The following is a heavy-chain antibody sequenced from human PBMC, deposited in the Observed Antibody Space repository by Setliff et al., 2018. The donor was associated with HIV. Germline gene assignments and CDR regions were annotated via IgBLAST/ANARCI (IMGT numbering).Heavy chain of an antibody. CDR3: AILGSRIMPGQHY. CDR1: GYTFTSYG. V-gene: IGHV1-69*10. D-gene: IGHD2-2*01. J-gene: IGHJ4*02. CDR2: IIPIHGVT. Sequence: SVKVSCKASGYTFTSYGISWVRQAPGQGLEWMGGIIPIHGVTNYAQKFKDRVTITADKSTTTAYMELSSLRSEDTAVYSCAILGSRIMPGQHYWGQGTLVTVSS.